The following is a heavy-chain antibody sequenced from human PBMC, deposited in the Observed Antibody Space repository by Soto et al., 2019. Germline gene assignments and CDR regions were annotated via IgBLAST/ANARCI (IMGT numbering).Heavy chain of an antibody. CDR2: IYYSGST. D-gene: IGHD6-19*01. Sequence: SETLSLTWTVSGGSISSVGYCLSWIRQHPGKGLEWIGYIYYSGSTYYNPSLKSRVTISVDTSKNQFSLKLSSVTAADTAVYYCARVTPRVTSGWGFDYWGQGTLVTVSS. CDR1: GGSISSVGYC. CDR3: ARVTPRVTSGWGFDY. J-gene: IGHJ4*02. V-gene: IGHV4-31*02.